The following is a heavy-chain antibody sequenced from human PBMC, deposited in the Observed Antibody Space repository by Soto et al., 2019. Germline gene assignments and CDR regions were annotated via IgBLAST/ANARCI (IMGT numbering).Heavy chain of an antibody. CDR1: VASISDFY. V-gene: IGHV4-59*01. D-gene: IGHD6-6*01. Sequence: ETLSLTCTVSVASISDFYWSWIRQPPGKGLEWIGYIYYSGSTNYNPSLKSRVTISVDTSKNQFSLNLRSMSPADTAVYYCARVGGLAARTFDYWGPGTLVT. J-gene: IGHJ4*01. CDR2: IYYSGST. CDR3: ARVGGLAARTFDY.